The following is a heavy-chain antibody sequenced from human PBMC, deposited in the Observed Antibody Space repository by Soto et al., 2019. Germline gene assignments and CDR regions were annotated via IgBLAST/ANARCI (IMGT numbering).Heavy chain of an antibody. CDR3: ARIPDYYDSSGYAPDAFDI. CDR2: IFSNDEK. D-gene: IGHD3-22*01. J-gene: IGHJ3*02. V-gene: IGHV2-26*01. Sequence: QVTLKESGPVLVKPTETLTLTCTVSGFSLSNARMGVSWIRQPPGKALEWLAHIFSNDEKSYSTSLKSRLTISKDTSKSQVVLTMTNMDPVDTATYYCARIPDYYDSSGYAPDAFDIWGQGTMVTVSS. CDR1: GFSLSNARMG.